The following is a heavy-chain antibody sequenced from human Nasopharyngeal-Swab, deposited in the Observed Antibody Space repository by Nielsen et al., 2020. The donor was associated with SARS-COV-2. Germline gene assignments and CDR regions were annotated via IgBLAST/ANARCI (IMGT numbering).Heavy chain of an antibody. CDR1: GFTFSTYD. CDR3: AKELYDLSGALDQ. D-gene: IGHD3-3*01. V-gene: IGHV3-23*01. Sequence: GGSLRLSWAASGFTFSTYDMSWVRQAPGKGLEWVSGISGSGESTHYADSVKGRFTISRDNSKNTLYLQMNSLRAEDSGLYFCAKELYDLSGALDQWGQGTLVTVSS. CDR2: ISGSGEST. J-gene: IGHJ4*02.